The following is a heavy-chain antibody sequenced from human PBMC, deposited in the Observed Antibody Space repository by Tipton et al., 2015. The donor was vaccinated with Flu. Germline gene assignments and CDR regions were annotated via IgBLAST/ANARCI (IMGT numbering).Heavy chain of an antibody. D-gene: IGHD3-22*01. CDR2: IFHTGNT. CDR3: ATLYYYDSSGYPLFQH. V-gene: IGHV4-38-2*02. CDR1: GYSMSSDYY. Sequence: TLSLTCTVSGYSMSSDYYWGWIRQPPGKGLEWIGNIFHTGNTYYNPSLKSRVTISVDTSKNQFSLKVISVTAADTAVYYCATLYYYDSSGYPLFQHWGQGTLVTVSS. J-gene: IGHJ1*01.